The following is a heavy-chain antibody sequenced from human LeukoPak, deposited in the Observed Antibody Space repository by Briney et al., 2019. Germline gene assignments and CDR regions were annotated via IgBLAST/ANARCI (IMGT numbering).Heavy chain of an antibody. CDR1: AYTFTGYY. D-gene: IGHD1-1*01. CDR2: INPKTGGT. Sequence: ASVTVSCKASAYTFTGYYMNWVRHAPGQGLEWMGWINPKTGGTNYAQKFQGRVTMTRDTSVSTASMELSRLTSDDTAIYYCARDHNWNAFDHWGQGTQVTVSS. V-gene: IGHV1-2*02. CDR3: ARDHNWNAFDH. J-gene: IGHJ4*02.